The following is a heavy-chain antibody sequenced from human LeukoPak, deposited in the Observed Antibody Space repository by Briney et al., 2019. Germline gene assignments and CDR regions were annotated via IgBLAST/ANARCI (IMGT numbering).Heavy chain of an antibody. D-gene: IGHD2-15*01. Sequence: GGSLRLSCAASGFIFSTYSMNWVRQAPGKGLEWVSGINWNGGSTGYADSVKGRFTISRDNAKNSLYLQMNSLRAEDTALYYCARDHKGYCSGGSCFGAFDIWGQGTMVTVSS. CDR3: ARDHKGYCSGGSCFGAFDI. CDR1: GFIFSTYS. V-gene: IGHV3-20*04. CDR2: INWNGGST. J-gene: IGHJ3*02.